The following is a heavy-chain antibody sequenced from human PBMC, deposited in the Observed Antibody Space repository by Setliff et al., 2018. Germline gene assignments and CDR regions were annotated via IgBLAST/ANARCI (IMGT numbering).Heavy chain of an antibody. Sequence: ASVKVSCKATGYTLSRHYMHWARQAPGQGLEWMGIINPGGGSASIVQKFQGRVTMTSDTSTSTVYMDLTGLTSVIAADTAVYYCARDYQGGWFAPWGQGTLVTVSS. J-gene: IGHJ5*02. D-gene: IGHD3-16*01. CDR3: ARDYQGGWFAP. CDR2: INPGGGSA. V-gene: IGHV1-46*01. CDR1: GYTLSRHY.